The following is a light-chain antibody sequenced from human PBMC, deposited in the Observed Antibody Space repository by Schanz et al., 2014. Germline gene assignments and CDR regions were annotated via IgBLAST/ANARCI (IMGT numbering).Light chain of an antibody. Sequence: QSVLTQPPSVSAAPGQKVTISCSGSSSEIGDNYVSWYQHLPGTAPKVLIYDNHYRPSGIPDRFSGSKSGTSATLDITGLQTGDEADYYCGTWDSSLSVGTLGGGTKLTVL. CDR3: GTWDSSLSVGT. V-gene: IGLV1-51*01. CDR2: DNH. J-gene: IGLJ2*01. CDR1: SSEIGDNY.